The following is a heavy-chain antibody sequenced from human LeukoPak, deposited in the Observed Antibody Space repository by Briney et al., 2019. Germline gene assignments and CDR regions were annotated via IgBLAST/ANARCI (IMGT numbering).Heavy chain of an antibody. CDR2: TKSDGSST. D-gene: IGHD6-25*01. Sequence: GGSLRLSCAASGFTFRSYWMHWVRQAPGKGLVWVSRTKSDGSSTSYADSVKGRFTISGDSAKNTVYLQMNSLRAEDTAVYYCARGAASNLNFDYWGQGTLVTVSS. CDR3: ARGAASNLNFDY. J-gene: IGHJ4*02. CDR1: GFTFRSYW. V-gene: IGHV3-74*01.